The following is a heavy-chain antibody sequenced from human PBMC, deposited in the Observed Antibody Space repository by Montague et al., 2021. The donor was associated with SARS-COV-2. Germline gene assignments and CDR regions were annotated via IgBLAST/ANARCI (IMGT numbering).Heavy chain of an antibody. CDR2: IDPAGGAT. D-gene: IGHD6-6*01. CDR3: ASSNFFAY. J-gene: IGHJ4*02. V-gene: IGHV3-23*01. Sequence: SLLLSFSSSFFPFSPFGLTWVRQAPGKGLEWVSTIDPAGGATYYADSVRGRFAISRDNSKNILSLQMDSLTADDTAVYYCASSNFFAYWGQGTLITVSS. CDR1: FFPFSPFG.